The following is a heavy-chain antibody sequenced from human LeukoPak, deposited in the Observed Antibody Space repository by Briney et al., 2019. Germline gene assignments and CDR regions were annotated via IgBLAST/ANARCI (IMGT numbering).Heavy chain of an antibody. CDR3: ARACGYSYGTMAY. CDR2: INPNSGGT. CDR1: GYTFTGYY. D-gene: IGHD5-18*01. J-gene: IGHJ4*02. Sequence: ASVNVSCKASGYTFTGYYMHWVRQAPGQGLEWMGWINPNSGGTNYAQKFQGRVTMTRDTSISTAYMELSRLRSDDTAVYYCARACGYSYGTMAYWGQGTLVTVSS. V-gene: IGHV1-2*02.